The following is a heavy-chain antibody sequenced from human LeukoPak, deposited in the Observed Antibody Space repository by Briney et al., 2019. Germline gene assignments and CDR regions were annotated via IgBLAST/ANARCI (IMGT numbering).Heavy chain of an antibody. D-gene: IGHD5-24*01. J-gene: IGHJ6*02. Sequence: GGSLRLSCRASGFTLNDYHMSWLRQAPGKGLEWISYISTSGSYINHTDSVKGRFTISRDNAKNSLYLQMTSLRAEDTAVYYCARCGTPNNYHYYGLDAWGQGTTVTVSS. CDR2: ISTSGSYI. V-gene: IGHV3-11*03. CDR1: GFTLNDYH. CDR3: ARCGTPNNYHYYGLDA.